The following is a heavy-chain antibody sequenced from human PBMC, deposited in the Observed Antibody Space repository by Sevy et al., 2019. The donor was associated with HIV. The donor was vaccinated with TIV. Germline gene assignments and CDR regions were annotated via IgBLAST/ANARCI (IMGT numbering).Heavy chain of an antibody. V-gene: IGHV3-33*01. J-gene: IGHJ6*02. CDR2: IWYDGSNK. CDR1: GFTFSSYG. D-gene: IGHD3-16*01. CDR3: AREIRGVTTFGGGGGGMDV. Sequence: GGSLRLSCAASGFTFSSYGMHWVRQAPGKGLEWVAVIWYDGSNKYYADSVKGRFTISRDNSKNTLYLQMNSLRAEDTAVYYCAREIRGVTTFGGGGGGMDVWGQGTTVTVSS.